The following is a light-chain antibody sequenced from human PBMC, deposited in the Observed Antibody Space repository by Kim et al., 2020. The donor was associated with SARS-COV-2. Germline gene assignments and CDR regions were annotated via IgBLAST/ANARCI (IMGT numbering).Light chain of an antibody. J-gene: IGLJ2*01. CDR2: QDN. CDR3: LAWDSTTGI. V-gene: IGLV3-1*01. CDR1: KLGDKY. Sequence: VSPGQTASITCSGDKLGDKYACWYQQKPGQSPVLVIYQDNKRPSGIPERFSGSNSGNTATLTISGTQAMDEADYYCLAWDSTTGIFGGGTQLTVL.